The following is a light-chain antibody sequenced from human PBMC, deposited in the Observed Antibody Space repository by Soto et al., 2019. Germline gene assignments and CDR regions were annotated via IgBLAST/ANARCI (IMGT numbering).Light chain of an antibody. CDR3: AAWDDSLNGPV. Sequence: QSVLTQAPSASGTPGQMVTISCSGSSSNIGSNTVNWYQQLPGTAPKLLIYSNNQRPSGVPDRFSGSKSGTSASLAISGLQSEDEADYYCAAWDDSLNGPVFGGGTKLTVL. V-gene: IGLV1-44*01. CDR1: SSNIGSNT. CDR2: SNN. J-gene: IGLJ3*02.